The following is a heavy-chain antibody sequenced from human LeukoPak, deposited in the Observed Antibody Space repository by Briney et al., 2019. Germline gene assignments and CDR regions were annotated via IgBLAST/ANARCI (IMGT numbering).Heavy chain of an antibody. D-gene: IGHD3-10*01. V-gene: IGHV4-4*07. CDR2: IYTSGST. CDR3: ARGSFTMVRGVTIGNNWFDP. CDR1: GGSISSYY. Sequence: SETLSLTCTVSGGSISSYYWSWIRQPAGKGLEWIGRIYTSGSTNYNPSLKSRVTMSVDTSKNQFSPKLSSVTAADTAVYYCARGSFTMVRGVTIGNNWFDPWGQGTLVTVSS. J-gene: IGHJ5*02.